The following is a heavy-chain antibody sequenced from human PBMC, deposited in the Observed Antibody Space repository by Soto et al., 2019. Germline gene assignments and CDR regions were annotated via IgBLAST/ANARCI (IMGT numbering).Heavy chain of an antibody. J-gene: IGHJ5*02. CDR3: AKDGPRWLVRFLGWFDP. V-gene: IGHV3-30*18. CDR1: GFTFSSYG. D-gene: IGHD6-19*01. CDR2: ISYDGSNK. Sequence: QVQLVESGGGVVQPGRSLRLSCAASGFTFSSYGMHWVRQAPGKGLEWVAVISYDGSNKYYADSVKGRFTISRDNSKTALYLQMNSLRAEDTAVYYCAKDGPRWLVRFLGWFDPWGQGTLVTVSS.